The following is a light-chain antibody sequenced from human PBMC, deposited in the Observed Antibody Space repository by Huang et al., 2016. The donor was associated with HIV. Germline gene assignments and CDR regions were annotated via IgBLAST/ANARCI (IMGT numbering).Light chain of an antibody. J-gene: IGKJ1*01. CDR2: DAS. V-gene: IGKV3-11*01. CDR3: QQRSNWPRT. CDR1: QSVSSY. Sequence: EIVLTQSPATLSLSPGERATLSCRASQSVSSYLAWYQQNPGQAPRLLISDASNRATGIPARFSGSVSGTDFTLTISSLEPEDFAVYYCQQRSNWPRTFGQGTKVEIK.